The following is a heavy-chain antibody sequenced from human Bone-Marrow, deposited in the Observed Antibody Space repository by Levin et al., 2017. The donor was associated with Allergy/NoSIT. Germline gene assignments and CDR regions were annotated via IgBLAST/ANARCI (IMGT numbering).Heavy chain of an antibody. D-gene: IGHD3-10*01. V-gene: IGHV3-11*05. CDR2: ISSSSSYT. Sequence: GESLKISCAASGFTFSDYYMSWIRQAPGKGLEWVSYISSSSSYTNYADSVKGRFTISRDNAKNSLYLQMNSLRAEDTAVYYCARDRSGSGIRKELDYWGQGTLVTVSS. J-gene: IGHJ4*02. CDR1: GFTFSDYY. CDR3: ARDRSGSGIRKELDY.